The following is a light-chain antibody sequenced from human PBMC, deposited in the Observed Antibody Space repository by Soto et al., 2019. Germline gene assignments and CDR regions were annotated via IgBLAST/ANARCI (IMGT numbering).Light chain of an antibody. V-gene: IGKV2-28*01. CDR2: LGS. CDR3: MKGLQTPLT. J-gene: IGKJ4*01. CDR1: QSLLHTNGNTY. Sequence: DIVMTQSPLSLPVTPGEPASISCRSSQSLLHTNGNTYLDWYVQKPGQSPQLLIYLGSYRASGVPDRLSGSGSGTDFTLKISRVEAEDIGVYYCMKGLQTPLTFGGGTKVEIK.